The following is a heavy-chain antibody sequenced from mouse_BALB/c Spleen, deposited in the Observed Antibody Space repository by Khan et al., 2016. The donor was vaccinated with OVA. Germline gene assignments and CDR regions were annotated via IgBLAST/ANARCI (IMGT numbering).Heavy chain of an antibody. CDR1: GFTFTSYT. CDR2: INPSNGYT. CDR3: VRDGADHRDDGGCAY. Sequence: QVQLQQSGAELARPGASVKMSCKASGFTFTSYTIPWIQLRPGQGLEWIGFINPSNGYTIYNQKFKDKATLTAAKSSTTVYMQLSSLTSDDSAVYNCVRDGADHRDDGGCAYGGQGSRGTGAA. J-gene: IGHJ3*01. V-gene: IGHV1-4*01. D-gene: IGHD2-14*01.